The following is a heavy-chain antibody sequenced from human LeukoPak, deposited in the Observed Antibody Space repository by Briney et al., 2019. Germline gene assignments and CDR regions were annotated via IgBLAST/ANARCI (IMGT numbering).Heavy chain of an antibody. CDR2: IGTAGDT. Sequence: HPGGSLRLSCAASGFTFSSSDMHWVRQATGKGLEWVSAIGTAGDTYYPGSVKGRFTISRENAKNSLYLQVNSLRAGDTAVYYCARAAMPGYYYYYGMDVWGQGTTVTVSS. J-gene: IGHJ6*02. CDR3: ARAAMPGYYYYYGMDV. V-gene: IGHV3-13*04. CDR1: GFTFSSSD. D-gene: IGHD2-2*01.